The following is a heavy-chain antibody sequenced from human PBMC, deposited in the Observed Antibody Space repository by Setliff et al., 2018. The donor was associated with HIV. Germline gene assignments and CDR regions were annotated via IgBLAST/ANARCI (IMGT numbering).Heavy chain of an antibody. D-gene: IGHD6-13*01. CDR2: IDHSGST. V-gene: IGHV4-34*10. Sequence: PSETLSLTCAVYGGSFRGYYWNWIRQSPDKGLEWIGEIDHSGSTNYNPSLRSRVLMSADTPKSQFSLNLTSLTAGDTAVYYCARGTKGSRWSVTRINWFDTWGQGTLVTVSS. CDR1: GGSFRGYY. CDR3: ARGTKGSRWSVTRINWFDT. J-gene: IGHJ5*02.